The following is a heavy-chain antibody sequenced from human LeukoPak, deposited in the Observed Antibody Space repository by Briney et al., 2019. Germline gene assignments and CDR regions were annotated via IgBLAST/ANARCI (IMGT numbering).Heavy chain of an antibody. Sequence: SETLSLTCAVSGYSISSGYYWGWIRQPPGKGLEWIGNGYHSGSTDYTPSLKSRVTISVDTSKNQFSLKLSSVTAADTAIYYCVRIDCSNNVDYWGQGTLVTVSS. CDR2: GYHSGST. CDR3: VRIDCSNNVDY. CDR1: GYSISSGYY. D-gene: IGHD4-11*01. J-gene: IGHJ4*02. V-gene: IGHV4-38-2*01.